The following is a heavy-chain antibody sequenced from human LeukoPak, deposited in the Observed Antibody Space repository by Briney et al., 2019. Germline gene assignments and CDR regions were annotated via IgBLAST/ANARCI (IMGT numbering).Heavy chain of an antibody. Sequence: PSETLSLTCTVSGGSISSSSYYWGWIRQPPGKGLEWIGSIYYSGSTYYNPSLKSRVAISVDTSKNQFSLKLSSVTAADTAVYYCARLYGSGSYYNLDYWGQGTLVTVSS. D-gene: IGHD3-10*01. CDR3: ARLYGSGSYYNLDY. CDR2: IYYSGST. V-gene: IGHV4-39*01. J-gene: IGHJ4*02. CDR1: GGSISSSSYY.